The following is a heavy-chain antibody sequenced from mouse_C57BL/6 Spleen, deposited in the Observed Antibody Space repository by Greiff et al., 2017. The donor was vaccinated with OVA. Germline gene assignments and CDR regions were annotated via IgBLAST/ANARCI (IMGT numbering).Heavy chain of an antibody. J-gene: IGHJ3*01. CDR2: INPSNGGT. V-gene: IGHV1-53*01. CDR1: GYTFTSYW. CDR3: AREDYDYVWFAY. D-gene: IGHD2-4*01. Sequence: QVQLQQSGTELVKPGASVKLSCRASGYTFTSYWMHWVKQRPGQGLEWIGNINPSNGGTNYNEKFKSKATLTVDKSSSTAYMQLSSLTSEDSAVYYCAREDYDYVWFAYWGQGTLVTVSA.